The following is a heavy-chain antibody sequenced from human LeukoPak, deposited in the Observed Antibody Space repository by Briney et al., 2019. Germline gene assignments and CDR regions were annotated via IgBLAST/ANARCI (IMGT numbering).Heavy chain of an antibody. V-gene: IGHV1-2*02. CDR3: AIHWGSGWYFDL. J-gene: IGHJ2*01. CDR1: GYSFTDHY. CDR2: INPNSGGT. D-gene: IGHD7-27*01. Sequence: ASVKVSCKASGYSFTDHYTHWGRQAPGQGLDWMGWINPNSGGTNYAQKFQGRVTMTRDTSISTAYMELSRLTSDDTAIYYCAIHWGSGWYFDLWGRGTLVTVSS.